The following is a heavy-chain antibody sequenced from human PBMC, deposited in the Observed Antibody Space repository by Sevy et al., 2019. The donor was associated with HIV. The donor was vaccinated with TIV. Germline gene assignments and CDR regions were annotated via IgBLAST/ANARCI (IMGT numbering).Heavy chain of an antibody. CDR2: IYYSGST. D-gene: IGHD2-15*01. V-gene: IGHV4-59*13. J-gene: IGHJ4*02. CDR1: GGSISSYY. CDR3: ARGLGYCSGGSCYSYYFDY. Sequence: SETLSLTCTVSGGSISSYYWSWIRQPPGKGLEWIGYIYYSGSTNYNPSLKSRVTISVDTSKNQFSLKLSSVTAVDTAVYYCARGLGYCSGGSCYSYYFDYWGQGTLVTVSS.